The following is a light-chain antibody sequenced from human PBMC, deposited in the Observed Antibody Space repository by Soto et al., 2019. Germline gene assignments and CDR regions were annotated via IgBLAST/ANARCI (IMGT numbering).Light chain of an antibody. CDR3: QQYNNWPPSWT. V-gene: IGKV3-15*01. Sequence: EIVMTQSPATLSVSPGERATLSCRASQSVSSNLAWYQQKPGQAPRLLIYYASTRDTGIPARFSGSGSGTEFTLTISSLQSEDFAVYYCQQYNNWPPSWTFGQGTKVDI. CDR1: QSVSSN. J-gene: IGKJ1*01. CDR2: YAS.